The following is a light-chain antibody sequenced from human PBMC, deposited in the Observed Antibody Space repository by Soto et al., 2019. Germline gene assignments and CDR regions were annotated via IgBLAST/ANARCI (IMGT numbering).Light chain of an antibody. CDR1: HDISNY. J-gene: IGKJ2*01. Sequence: DIQMTQSPSALSASVGDRVTITCRASHDISNYLACYQQKPGKAPKLLIYAASTLQSGVPSRFSGSGSGTDFTLTISSLQPEDFATYNCQKYTSAPVPFGQGTKLEIK. CDR3: QKYTSAPVP. V-gene: IGKV1-27*01. CDR2: AAS.